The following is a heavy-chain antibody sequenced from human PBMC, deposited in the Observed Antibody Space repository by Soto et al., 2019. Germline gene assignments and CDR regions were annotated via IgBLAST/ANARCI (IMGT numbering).Heavy chain of an antibody. D-gene: IGHD2-15*01. V-gene: IGHV1-69*12. Sequence: QVQLVQSGAEVKKPGSSVKVSCKASGGTFSSYAISWVRQAPGQGLEWMGGIIPIFGTANYAQKFQGRVTITADESTRTAYMELSSLTSEDTAVYYCARKGGGGNTQYYYGMDVWGQGTTVTVSS. CDR2: IIPIFGTA. CDR3: ARKGGGGNTQYYYGMDV. J-gene: IGHJ6*02. CDR1: GGTFSSYA.